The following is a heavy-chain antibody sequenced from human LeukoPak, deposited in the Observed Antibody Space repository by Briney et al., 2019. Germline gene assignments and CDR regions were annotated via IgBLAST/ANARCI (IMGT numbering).Heavy chain of an antibody. V-gene: IGHV4-34*01. CDR1: GGSFSGYY. CDR2: INHSGST. CDR3: ARDHGERWLHN. Sequence: SETLSLTCAVYGGSFSGYYWSWVRQPPGKGLEWIGEINHSGSTNYNPSLKSRVTISVDTSKNQFSLKLSSVTAEDTAVYYCARDHGERWLHNWGQGTLVTVSS. D-gene: IGHD5-24*01. J-gene: IGHJ4*02.